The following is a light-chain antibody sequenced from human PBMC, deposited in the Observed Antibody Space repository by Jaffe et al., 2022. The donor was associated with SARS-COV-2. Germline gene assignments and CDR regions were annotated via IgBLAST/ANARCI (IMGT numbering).Light chain of an antibody. Sequence: EIVLTQSPATLSLSPGERATLSCRASQTVGTYLAWYQQRPGQAPRLLIYEASNRATGIPARFSGSGSETDFILTISSLEPEDFAVYYCQQRGTWPPTFGGGTKVEIK. CDR2: EAS. CDR1: QTVGTY. J-gene: IGKJ4*01. V-gene: IGKV3-11*01. CDR3: QQRGTWPPT.